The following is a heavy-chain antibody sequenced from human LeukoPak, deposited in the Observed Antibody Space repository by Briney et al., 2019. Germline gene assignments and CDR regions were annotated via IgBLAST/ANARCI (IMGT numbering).Heavy chain of an antibody. CDR3: AKEPTGSSWYSYFDY. CDR2: IRYDGSNK. Sequence: PGGSLRLSCAASGFTFSSYGMHWVRQAPGKGLEWVAFIRYDGSNKYYADSVKGRFTISRDNSKNTLYLQMNSLRAEDTAVYYCAKEPTGSSWYSYFDYWGQGTLVTVSS. V-gene: IGHV3-30*02. J-gene: IGHJ4*02. D-gene: IGHD6-13*01. CDR1: GFTFSSYG.